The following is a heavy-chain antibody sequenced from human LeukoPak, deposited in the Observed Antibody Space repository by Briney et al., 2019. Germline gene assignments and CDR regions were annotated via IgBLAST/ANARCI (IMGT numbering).Heavy chain of an antibody. V-gene: IGHV3-30*02. J-gene: IGHJ4*02. CDR1: GFTFSSYG. CDR2: IRYDGSNK. Sequence: GGSLRLSCAASGFTFSSYGMHWVRQAPGKGLEWVAFIRYDGSNKYYADSVKGRFTISRDNSKNTLYLQMNSLRAEDTAVYYCAKDSLLIGGYDVTYFDYWGQGTLVTVSS. CDR3: AKDSLLIGGYDVTYFDY. D-gene: IGHD5-12*01.